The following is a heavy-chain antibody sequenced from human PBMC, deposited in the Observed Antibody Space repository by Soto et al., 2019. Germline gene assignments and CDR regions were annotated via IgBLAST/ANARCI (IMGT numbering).Heavy chain of an antibody. CDR1: GFTFSSYG. Sequence: GGSLRLSCAASGFTFSSYGMHWVRQAPGKGLEWVAVISYDGSNKYYADSVKGRFTISRDNSKNTLYLQMNSLRAEDTAVYYCAKTDSSSWYGAFDIWGQGTMVTVSS. J-gene: IGHJ3*02. V-gene: IGHV3-30*18. CDR2: ISYDGSNK. D-gene: IGHD6-13*01. CDR3: AKTDSSSWYGAFDI.